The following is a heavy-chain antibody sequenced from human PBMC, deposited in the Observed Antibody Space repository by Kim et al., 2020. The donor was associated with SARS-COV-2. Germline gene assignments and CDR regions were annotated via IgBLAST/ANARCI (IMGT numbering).Heavy chain of an antibody. Sequence: SETLSLTCTVSGASINSSPYYWGWIRQPPGKGLEWIGSIYFSGNTYYSPSLKSRVTISVDTSKNQFSLILYSVTAADTAVYYCARDRAYDGSSYSHWDFDLWGRGTLVTVTS. V-gene: IGHV4-39*07. CDR2: IYFSGNT. J-gene: IGHJ2*01. CDR1: GASINSSPYY. D-gene: IGHD3-22*01. CDR3: ARDRAYDGSSYSHWDFDL.